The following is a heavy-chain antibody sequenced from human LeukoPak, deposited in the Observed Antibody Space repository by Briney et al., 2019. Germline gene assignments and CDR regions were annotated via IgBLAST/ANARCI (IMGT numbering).Heavy chain of an antibody. CDR1: GYSISSGYY. CDR2: IYHSGST. V-gene: IGHV4-38-2*01. CDR3: ARKSGYSSGWPFDY. J-gene: IGHJ4*02. D-gene: IGHD6-19*01. Sequence: SETLSLTCAVSGYSISSGYYWGWIRQPPGKGLGWIGSIYHSGSTYYNPSLKSRVTISVDTSKNQFSLKLSSVTAADTAVYYCARKSGYSSGWPFDYWGQGTLLTVSS.